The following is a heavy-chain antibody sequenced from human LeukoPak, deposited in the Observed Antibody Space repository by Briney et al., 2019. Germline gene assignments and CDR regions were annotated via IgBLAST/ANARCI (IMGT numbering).Heavy chain of an antibody. CDR3: ARGLNYYDSSGYLDY. CDR2: IIPILGTA. CDR1: GGTFSRYA. J-gene: IGHJ4*02. Sequence: ASVKVSCKASGGTFSRYAISWVRQAPGQGLEWMGRIIPILGTANYAQKFQGRVTITTDESTSTAYMELSSLRSEDTAVYYCARGLNYYDSSGYLDYWGQGTLDTVSS. D-gene: IGHD3-22*01. V-gene: IGHV1-69*05.